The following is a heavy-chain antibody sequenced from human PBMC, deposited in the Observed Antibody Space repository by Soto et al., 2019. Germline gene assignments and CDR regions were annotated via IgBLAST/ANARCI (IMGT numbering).Heavy chain of an antibody. D-gene: IGHD3-3*01. CDR1: GYTFTSYD. CDR3: ARGQGAIFGPTAAFDI. CDR2: MNPNSGNT. Sequence: ASVKVSCKASGYTFTSYDINWVRQATGQGLEWMGWMNPNSGNTGYAQKFQGRVTMTRNTSISTAYMELSSLRSEDTAVYYCARGQGAIFGPTAAFDIWGQGTMVTVSS. V-gene: IGHV1-8*01. J-gene: IGHJ3*02.